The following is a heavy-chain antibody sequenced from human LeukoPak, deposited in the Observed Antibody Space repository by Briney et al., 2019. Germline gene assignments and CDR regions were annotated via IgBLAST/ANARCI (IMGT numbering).Heavy chain of an antibody. V-gene: IGHV5-51*01. CDR2: IYPGDSDT. J-gene: IGHJ4*02. Sequence: GESLKISCKGSGYSFTNYWIAWVRQMPGKGLEWMGIIYPGDSDTRYSPSFQGQVTISADKSISTAYLQWSSLKASDSATYYCARHSSSSWLKIDYWGQGTLVTVSS. CDR3: ARHSSSSWLKIDY. CDR1: GYSFTNYW. D-gene: IGHD6-13*01.